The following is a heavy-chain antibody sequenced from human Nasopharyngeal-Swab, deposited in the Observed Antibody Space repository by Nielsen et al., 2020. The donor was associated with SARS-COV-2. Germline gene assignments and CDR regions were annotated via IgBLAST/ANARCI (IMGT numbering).Heavy chain of an antibody. CDR2: IGTAGGP. D-gene: IGHD2-15*01. V-gene: IGHV3-13*05. CDR1: GFTISSYD. J-gene: IGHJ2*01. Sequence: SCAASGFTISSYDMHWVRQATGKGLEWVSAIGTAGGPYYPGSVKGRFTISRENAKNSLYLQMNSLRAGDTAVYYCARGEATRNSWYFDLWGRGTLVTVSS. CDR3: ARGEATRNSWYFDL.